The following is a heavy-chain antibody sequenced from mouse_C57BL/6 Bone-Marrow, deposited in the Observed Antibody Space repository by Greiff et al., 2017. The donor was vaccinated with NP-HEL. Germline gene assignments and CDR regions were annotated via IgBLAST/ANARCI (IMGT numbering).Heavy chain of an antibody. CDR2: ISSGGSYT. D-gene: IGHD1-1*01. J-gene: IGHJ2*01. V-gene: IGHV5-6*01. CDR3: ARQGHYYGSTLDY. Sequence: EVQVVESGGDLVKPGGSLKLSCAASGFTFSSYGMSWVRQTPDKRLEWVATISSGGSYTYYPDSVKGRFTISRDNAKNTLYLQMSSLKSEDTAMYYCARQGHYYGSTLDYWGQGTTLTVSS. CDR1: GFTFSSYG.